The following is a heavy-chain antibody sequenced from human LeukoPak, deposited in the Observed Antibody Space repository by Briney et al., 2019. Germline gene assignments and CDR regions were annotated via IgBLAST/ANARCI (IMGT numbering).Heavy chain of an antibody. CDR1: GFTLSSYG. Sequence: PGGSLRLSCAASGFTLSSYGMHWVRQAPGKGLEWGAVICNDGSNKYYADSVRGRFTISRNNSKNTCYLQMNSLRAEDTAVYYCARSQTRGGTLDYWGEEPLLPASS. D-gene: IGHD3-10*01. V-gene: IGHV3-33*01. CDR2: ICNDGSNK. J-gene: IGHJ4*02. CDR3: ARSQTRGGTLDY.